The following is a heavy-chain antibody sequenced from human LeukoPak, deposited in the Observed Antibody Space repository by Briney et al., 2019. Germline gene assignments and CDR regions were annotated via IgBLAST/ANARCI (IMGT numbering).Heavy chain of an antibody. Sequence: SETLSLTCTVSGGPISSYYWSWIRQSPGKGLEWIGYIYYSGNTNYNPSLKSRVTISADTSKNQFSLKMTSVTAADTAVYYCARSFDKSVAGKYYFDYWGQGTLVTVSS. CDR3: ARSFDKSVAGKYYFDY. CDR2: IYYSGNT. D-gene: IGHD6-19*01. J-gene: IGHJ4*02. CDR1: GGPISSYY. V-gene: IGHV4-59*01.